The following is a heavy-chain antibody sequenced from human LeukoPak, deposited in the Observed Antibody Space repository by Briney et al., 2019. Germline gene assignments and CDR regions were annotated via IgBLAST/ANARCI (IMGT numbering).Heavy chain of an antibody. CDR2: VKQDRTEK. CDR1: GFTFRDFC. CDR3: ARAAGTRWTDY. J-gene: IGHJ4*02. Sequence: GGSLRLSCEASGFTFRDFCMMWVRQAPGKGLEGVANVKQDRTEKFYVDSVKGRFTISRDNGKNSLYLQMNNMKVQDTDIYSWARAAGTRWTDYWGQGTLVTVSS. D-gene: IGHD1-14*01. V-gene: IGHV3-7*01.